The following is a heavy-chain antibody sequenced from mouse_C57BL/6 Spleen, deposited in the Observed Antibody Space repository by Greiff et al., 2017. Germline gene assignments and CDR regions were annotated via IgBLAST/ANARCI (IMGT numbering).Heavy chain of an antibody. D-gene: IGHD1-1*01. Sequence: VKVVESGAELVRPGASVKLSCKASGYTFTDYYINWVKQRPGQGLEWIARIYPGSGNTYYNEKFKGKATLTAEKSSSTAYMQLSSLTSEDSAVYFCARSTTVVATDAMDYWGQGTSVTVSS. CDR1: GYTFTDYY. J-gene: IGHJ4*01. V-gene: IGHV1-76*01. CDR2: IYPGSGNT. CDR3: ARSTTVVATDAMDY.